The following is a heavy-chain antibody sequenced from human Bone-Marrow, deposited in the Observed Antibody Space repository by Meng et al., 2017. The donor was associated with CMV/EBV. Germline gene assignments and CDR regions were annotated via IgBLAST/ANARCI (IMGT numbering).Heavy chain of an antibody. Sequence: SVKVSCKASGYTFTGYYMHWVRQAPGQGLEWMGGIIPILGIANYAQKFQGRVTITADKSTSTAYMELSSLRSEDTAVYYCARAGSDIAVVPVANYYYYGMDVWGQGTTVTVSS. CDR2: IIPILGIA. CDR3: ARAGSDIAVVPVANYYYYGMDV. V-gene: IGHV1-69*10. CDR1: GYTFTGYY. J-gene: IGHJ6*02. D-gene: IGHD2-2*01.